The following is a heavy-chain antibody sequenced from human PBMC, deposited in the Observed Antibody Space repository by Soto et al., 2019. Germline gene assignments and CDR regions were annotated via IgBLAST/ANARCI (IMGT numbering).Heavy chain of an antibody. CDR1: GGTFSSYS. CDR3: ARETMATRNFDY. V-gene: IGHV1-69*13. D-gene: IGHD5-12*01. Sequence: SVKVSCKSSGGTFSSYSISWVRQAPGQGLEWMGGIIPIFGTANYAQKFQGRVTITADESTSTAYMELSSLRSEDTAVYYCARETMATRNFDYWGQGTLVTVSS. CDR2: IIPIFGTA. J-gene: IGHJ4*02.